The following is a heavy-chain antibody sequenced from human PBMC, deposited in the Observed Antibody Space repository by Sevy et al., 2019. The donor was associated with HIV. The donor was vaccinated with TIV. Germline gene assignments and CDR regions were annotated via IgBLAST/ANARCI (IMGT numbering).Heavy chain of an antibody. V-gene: IGHV3-43D*03. D-gene: IGHD3-10*01. CDR3: AKDITPQRGGGFGELPTHDAFDI. J-gene: IGHJ3*02. CDR2: ISWDGDST. CDR1: GFTFDDYA. Sequence: RGSLRLSCAASGFTFDDYAMHWVRQTPGKGLEWVSLISWDGDSTYYADSVKGRFTISRDNSKNSLYLQMNSLRAEDTALYYCAKDITPQRGGGFGELPTHDAFDIWGQGTMVTVSS.